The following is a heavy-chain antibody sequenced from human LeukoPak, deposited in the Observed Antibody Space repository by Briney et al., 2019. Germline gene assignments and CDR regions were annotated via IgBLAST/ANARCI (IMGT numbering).Heavy chain of an antibody. CDR1: GGSISSYY. Sequence: SETLSLTCTVSGGSISSYYWSWIRQPPGKGLEWIGYIYYSGSTNYNPSLKSRVTISVDTSKNQFSLKLSSVTAADTAVYYCARASSSSWYGVWFDYWGQGTLVTVSS. CDR3: ARASSSSWYGVWFDY. CDR2: IYYSGST. D-gene: IGHD6-13*01. J-gene: IGHJ4*02. V-gene: IGHV4-59*01.